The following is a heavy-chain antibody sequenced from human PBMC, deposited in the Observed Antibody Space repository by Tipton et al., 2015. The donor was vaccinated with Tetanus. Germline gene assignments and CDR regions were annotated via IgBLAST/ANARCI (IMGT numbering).Heavy chain of an antibody. D-gene: IGHD6-19*01. V-gene: IGHV3-23*01. Sequence: SLRLSCAASGFTFSSYAMSWVRQAPGKGLEWVSAISGSGGSTYYADSVKGRFTISRDNSKNTLYLQMNSLRAEDTAVYYCARLPYSSGWYEYYFDYWGQGTLVTVSS. CDR3: ARLPYSSGWYEYYFDY. CDR1: GFTFSSYA. CDR2: ISGSGGST. J-gene: IGHJ4*02.